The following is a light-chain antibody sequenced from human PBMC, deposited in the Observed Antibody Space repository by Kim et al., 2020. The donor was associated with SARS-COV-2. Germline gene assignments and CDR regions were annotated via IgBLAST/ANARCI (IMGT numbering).Light chain of an antibody. Sequence: PGQRVTISCSGSSSNIGSNTVNWYQQIPGMAPKLLIYSNDERPSGVPDRFSGSWSGASASLAISELRSEDEADYYCASWDDSFWVFGGGTKLTVL. V-gene: IGLV1-44*01. CDR2: SND. CDR3: ASWDDSFWV. J-gene: IGLJ3*02. CDR1: SSNIGSNT.